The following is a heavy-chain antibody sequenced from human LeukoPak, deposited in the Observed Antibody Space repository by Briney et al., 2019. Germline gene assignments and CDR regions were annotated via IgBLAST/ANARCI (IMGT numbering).Heavy chain of an antibody. CDR2: IYYSGST. CDR3: ARHLEYTAMVLPFDY. J-gene: IGHJ4*02. V-gene: IGHV4-39*01. D-gene: IGHD5-18*01. Sequence: KPSETLSLTCTVSGGSISSSSYYWGWIRQPPGKGLEWIGSIYYSGSTYYNPSLKSRVTISVDTSKNQFSLKLSSVTAADTAVYYCARHLEYTAMVLPFDYWGQGTLVTVSS. CDR1: GGSISSSSYY.